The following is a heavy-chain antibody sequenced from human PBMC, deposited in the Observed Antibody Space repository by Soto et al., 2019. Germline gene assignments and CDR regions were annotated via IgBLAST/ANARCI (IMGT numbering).Heavy chain of an antibody. Sequence: SETLSLTCAVSGVSISSGGYSWSWIRQPPGKGLEWIGYIYSGTTHYNPSLKSRVTISMDRSKNQVSLSLKSVTAADTAVYYCARLGGYVSVGYYYLWDSWGQGTLVTVSS. CDR1: GVSISSGGYS. J-gene: IGHJ4*02. CDR2: IYSGTT. D-gene: IGHD3-22*01. V-gene: IGHV4-30-2*01. CDR3: ARLGGYVSVGYYYLWDS.